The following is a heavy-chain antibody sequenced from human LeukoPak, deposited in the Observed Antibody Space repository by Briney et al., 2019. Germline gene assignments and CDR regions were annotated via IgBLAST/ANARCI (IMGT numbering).Heavy chain of an antibody. Sequence: SVKVSCKASGGTFSSYAISWVRQAPGQGLEWMGGIIPIFGTANYAQKFQGRVTITADESTSTAYMELRSLRSDDTAVYYCARNQYYYDSSGYSPWGQGTLVTVSS. CDR3: ARNQYYYDSSGYSP. CDR2: IIPIFGTA. CDR1: GGTFSSYA. D-gene: IGHD3-22*01. V-gene: IGHV1-69*13. J-gene: IGHJ5*02.